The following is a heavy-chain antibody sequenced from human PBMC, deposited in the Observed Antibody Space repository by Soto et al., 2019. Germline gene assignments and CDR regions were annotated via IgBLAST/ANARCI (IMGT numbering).Heavy chain of an antibody. J-gene: IGHJ5*02. Sequence: SETLSLTCTVSGGSISSGGSYWGWIRQPPGKGLEWIGYVYFSGNTNYNPSLKSRVTISIDTSKNQFSLRLASVTAADTAFYYCGSVRPSGYVLSWGQGTLVTVSS. CDR3: GSVRPSGYVLS. D-gene: IGHD6-25*01. CDR2: VYFSGNT. CDR1: GGSISSGGSY. V-gene: IGHV4-61*08.